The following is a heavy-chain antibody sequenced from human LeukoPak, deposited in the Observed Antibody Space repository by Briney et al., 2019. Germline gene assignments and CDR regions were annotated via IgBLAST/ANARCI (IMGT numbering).Heavy chain of an antibody. V-gene: IGHV4-30-2*01. CDR1: GGSISSGGYY. D-gene: IGHD1-26*01. CDR2: IYHSGST. J-gene: IGHJ4*02. Sequence: PSQTLSLTCTVSGGSISSGGYYWSWIRQPPGKGLEWIGYIYHSGSTYYNPSLKSRVTISVDKSKNQFSLKLSSVTAADTAVYYCATFKYSGSPPGTKPLDYWGQGTLVTVSS. CDR3: ATFKYSGSPPGTKPLDY.